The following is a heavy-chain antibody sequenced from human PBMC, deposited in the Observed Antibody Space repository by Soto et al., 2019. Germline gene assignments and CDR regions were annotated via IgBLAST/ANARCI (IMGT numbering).Heavy chain of an antibody. CDR1: GGTFSSSG. J-gene: IGHJ4*02. CDR3: ATSRDTTGYFDH. D-gene: IGHD1-1*01. V-gene: IGHV1-69*01. CDR2: IIPLSGTS. Sequence: QVQLVPSGAEVRKPGSSVKVSCKASGGTFSSSGINWVRQAPGQGLEWIGGIIPLSGTSSHAQKFQGRVTITADESTGTVNMELGSLTSDVTAVYYCATSRDTTGYFDHWGQGTLVTVSS.